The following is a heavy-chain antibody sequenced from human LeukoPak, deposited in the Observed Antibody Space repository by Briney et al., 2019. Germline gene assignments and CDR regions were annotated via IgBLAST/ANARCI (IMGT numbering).Heavy chain of an antibody. Sequence: GGSLRLSCAASGFSFSSNVMSWARQAPGKGLEWVSGISSSGGSTYYADSVKGRFTISRDNSKNTLYLQMNSLRADDTALYYCAKNMFTWGHLDLWGRGTLVTVSS. CDR2: ISSSGGST. V-gene: IGHV3-23*01. D-gene: IGHD3-16*01. J-gene: IGHJ2*01. CDR3: AKNMFTWGHLDL. CDR1: GFSFSSNV.